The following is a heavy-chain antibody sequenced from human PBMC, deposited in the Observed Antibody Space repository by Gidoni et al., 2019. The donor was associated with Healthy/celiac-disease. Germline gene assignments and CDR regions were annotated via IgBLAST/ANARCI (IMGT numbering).Heavy chain of an antibody. V-gene: IGHV4-59*01. Sequence: QVQLQESGPGLVKPSETLSLTCTVSGGSISSYYWSWLRQPPGKGLEWIGYIYYSGSTNYNPSLKSRVTISVDTSKNQFSLKLSSVTAADTAVYYCARGLGVLPSYYYYMDVWGKGTTVTVSS. CDR3: ARGLGVLPSYYYYMDV. D-gene: IGHD6-6*01. J-gene: IGHJ6*03. CDR1: GGSISSYY. CDR2: IYYSGST.